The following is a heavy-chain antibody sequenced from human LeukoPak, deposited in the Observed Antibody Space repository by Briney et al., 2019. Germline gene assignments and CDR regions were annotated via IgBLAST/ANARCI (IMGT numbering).Heavy chain of an antibody. J-gene: IGHJ4*02. CDR1: GYTFTSYY. V-gene: IGHV1-46*01. CDR2: ISPSGTT. D-gene: IGHD4-17*01. CDR3: AKDSGAYGPDY. Sequence: GASVTVSCKASGYTFTSYYIHWVRQAPGQGLEWMGQISPSGTTTYAQKFKGRVTMTRDKSTSTVNMDLSDLTFEDTAVYHCAKDSGAYGPDYWGQGTLLTVSS.